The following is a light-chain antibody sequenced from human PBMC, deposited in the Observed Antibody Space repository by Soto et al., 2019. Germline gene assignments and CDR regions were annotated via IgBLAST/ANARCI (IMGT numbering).Light chain of an antibody. Sequence: EIVMTQSPATLSVSPGERTTLSCRASQSVRSNLAWYQQKPGQAPRLLIYSASTRATGIPAKFSGSGSGTEFTLTISSLQSEDFAVYYCQQYSNWPLTFGQGTKVDIK. CDR3: QQYSNWPLT. J-gene: IGKJ1*01. CDR1: QSVRSN. CDR2: SAS. V-gene: IGKV3-15*01.